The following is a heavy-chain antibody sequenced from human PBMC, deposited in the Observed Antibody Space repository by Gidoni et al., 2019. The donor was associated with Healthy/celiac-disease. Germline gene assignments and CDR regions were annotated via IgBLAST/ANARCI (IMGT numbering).Heavy chain of an antibody. D-gene: IGHD3-22*01. V-gene: IGHV3-49*05. CDR1: GFTFGDYA. J-gene: IGHJ3*02. CDR2: IRSKAYGGTT. Sequence: EVQLVASGGGLVKPGRSLRLSCTASGFTFGDYAMSWFRQAPGKGLEWVGFIRSKAYGGTTEYAASVKGRFTISRDDSKSIAYLQMNSLKTEDTAVYYCTRGSYYYDSSLRDAFDIWGQGTMVTVSS. CDR3: TRGSYYYDSSLRDAFDI.